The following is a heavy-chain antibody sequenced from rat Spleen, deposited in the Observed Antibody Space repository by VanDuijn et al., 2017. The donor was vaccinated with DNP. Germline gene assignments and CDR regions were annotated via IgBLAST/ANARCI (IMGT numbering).Heavy chain of an antibody. CDR2: ISYDGSST. V-gene: IGHV5-29*01. D-gene: IGHD1-4*01. CDR3: ARSKLPGYVMDA. CDR1: GFTFSDYY. J-gene: IGHJ3*01. Sequence: EVQLVESDGGLVQPGRSLKLSCAASGFTFSDYYMAWVRQAPTKGLEWVATISYDGSSTYYRDSVKGRFTISRDNAKSTLYLQMDSLRSEDTATYYCARSKLPGYVMDAWGQGTLVTVSS.